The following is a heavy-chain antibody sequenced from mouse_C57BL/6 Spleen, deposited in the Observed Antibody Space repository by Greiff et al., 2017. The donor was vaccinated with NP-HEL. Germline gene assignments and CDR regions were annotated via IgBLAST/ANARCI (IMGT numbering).Heavy chain of an antibody. Sequence: QVQLQQPGAELVMPGASVKLSCKASGYTFTSYWMHWVKQRPGQGLEWIGEIDPSDSYTNYNQKFKGKSTLTVDKSSSTAYMQLSRLTSEDSAVYYCAKANLDYWGQGTTLTVSS. J-gene: IGHJ2*01. CDR2: IDPSDSYT. CDR3: AKANLDY. D-gene: IGHD3-2*02. CDR1: GYTFTSYW. V-gene: IGHV1-69*01.